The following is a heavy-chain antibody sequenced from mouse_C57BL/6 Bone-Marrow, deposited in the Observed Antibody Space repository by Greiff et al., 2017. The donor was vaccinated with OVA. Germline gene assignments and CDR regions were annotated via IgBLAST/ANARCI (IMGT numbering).Heavy chain of an antibody. V-gene: IGHV14-2*01. CDR2: IDPEDGET. D-gene: IGHD1-1*01. J-gene: IGHJ2*01. Sequence: VQLQQSGAELVKPGASVKLSCTASGFNIKDYYMHWVKQRTEQGLEWIGRIDPEDGETNYAPKFQGKATITADTSSNTAYLQLSSLTSEATAVYYCAREYGGSYEFDYWGQGTTLTVSS. CDR1: GFNIKDYY. CDR3: AREYGGSYEFDY.